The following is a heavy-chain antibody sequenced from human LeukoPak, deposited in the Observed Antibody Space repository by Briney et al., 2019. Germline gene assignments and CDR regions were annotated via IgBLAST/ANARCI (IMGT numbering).Heavy chain of an antibody. Sequence: SVKVSCKASGGTFSSYAISWVRQAPGQGLEWMGGIIPIFGTANYAQKFQGRVTITADESTSTAYMELSSLRSEDTAVYYCARDLFSPVAGTWFDPWGQGTLVTVSS. J-gene: IGHJ5*02. D-gene: IGHD6-19*01. CDR2: IIPIFGTA. CDR3: ARDLFSPVAGTWFDP. V-gene: IGHV1-69*13. CDR1: GGTFSSYA.